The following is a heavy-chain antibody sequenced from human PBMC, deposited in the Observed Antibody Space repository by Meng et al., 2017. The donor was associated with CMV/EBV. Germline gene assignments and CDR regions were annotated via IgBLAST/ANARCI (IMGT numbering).Heavy chain of an antibody. CDR2: ISAYNGNT. V-gene: IGHV1-18*01. Sequence: VQLVRSGSERKRPGASVKVSCRASGYTFTSYGISWVRQAPGQGLEWMGWISAYNGNTNYAQKLQGRVTMTTDTSTSTAYMELRSLRSDDTAVYYCATDILTHFDYWGQGTLVTVSS. J-gene: IGHJ4*02. CDR1: GYTFTSYG. CDR3: ATDILTHFDY. D-gene: IGHD3-9*01.